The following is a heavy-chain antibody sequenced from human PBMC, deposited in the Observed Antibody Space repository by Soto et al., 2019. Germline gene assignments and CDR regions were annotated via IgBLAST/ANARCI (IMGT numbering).Heavy chain of an antibody. CDR1: GGTFSSYA. CDR3: ARDLGIVGAPYYFDY. J-gene: IGHJ4*02. V-gene: IGHV1-69*13. CDR2: IIPIFGTA. Sequence: SVKVSCKASGGTFSSYAISWVRQAPGQGLEWMGGIIPIFGTANYAQKFQGRVTITADESTNTAYMELSSLRSEDTAVYYCARDLGIVGAPYYFDYWGQGTLVTVYS. D-gene: IGHD1-26*01.